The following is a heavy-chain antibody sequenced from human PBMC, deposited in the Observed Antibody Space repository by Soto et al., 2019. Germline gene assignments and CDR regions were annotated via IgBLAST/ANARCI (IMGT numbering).Heavy chain of an antibody. J-gene: IGHJ4*02. CDR1: GFTFYTYS. CDR3: TRDQSRYSGYTFDY. CDR2: IDSSGSIT. Sequence: EVQLVESGGGLVQPGGSLRLSCAASGFTFYTYSMNWVRQAPGKGLEWIAYIDSSGSITYYADSVKGRFTLSRDNAKNSLSLQMSSLRAEATAVYYCTRDQSRYSGYTFDYWGQGNMVTVSS. V-gene: IGHV3-48*01. D-gene: IGHD6-25*01.